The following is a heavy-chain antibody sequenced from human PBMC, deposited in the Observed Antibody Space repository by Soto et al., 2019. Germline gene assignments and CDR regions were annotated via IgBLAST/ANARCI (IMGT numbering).Heavy chain of an antibody. D-gene: IGHD1-1*01. CDR1: GYTFTSYG. CDR2: ISAHNGNT. J-gene: IGHJ4*02. Sequence: GAEVKKPGASVEVSCKASGYTFTSYGITWVRQAPGQGLEWMGWISAHNGNTDYAQKLQGRVIVTRDTSTSTAYMELRSLRSDDTAVYYCARGRYGDYWGQGALVTVSS. V-gene: IGHV1-18*01. CDR3: ARGRYGDY.